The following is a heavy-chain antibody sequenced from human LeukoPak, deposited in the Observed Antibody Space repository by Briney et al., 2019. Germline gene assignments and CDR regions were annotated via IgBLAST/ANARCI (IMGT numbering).Heavy chain of an antibody. J-gene: IGHJ6*02. CDR2: INPNSGGT. V-gene: IGHV1-2*02. CDR3: ARVTYYDFWSGYYGYYYGMDV. D-gene: IGHD3-3*01. Sequence: GASVKVSCKASGYTFTGYYTHWVRQAPGQGLEWMGWINPNSGGTNYAQKFQGRVTMTRDTSISTAYMELSRLRSDDTAVYYCARVTYYDFWSGYYGYYYGMDVWGQGTTVTVSS. CDR1: GYTFTGYY.